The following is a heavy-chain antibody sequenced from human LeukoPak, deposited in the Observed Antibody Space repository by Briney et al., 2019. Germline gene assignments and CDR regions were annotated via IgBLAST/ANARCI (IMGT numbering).Heavy chain of an antibody. CDR2: ISGSGGST. CDR3: AKAMLRIAAAGKVHFDY. D-gene: IGHD6-13*01. Sequence: GGSLRLSCAASGFTFSSYAMSWVRQAPGKGLEWVSAISGSGGSTYYADSMKGRFTISRDNSKNTLYLQMNSLRAEDTAVYYCAKAMLRIAAAGKVHFDYWGQGTLVTVSS. J-gene: IGHJ4*02. V-gene: IGHV3-23*01. CDR1: GFTFSSYA.